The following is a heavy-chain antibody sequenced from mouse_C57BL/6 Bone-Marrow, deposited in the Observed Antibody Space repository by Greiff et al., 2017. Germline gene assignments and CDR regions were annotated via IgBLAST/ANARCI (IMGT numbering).Heavy chain of an antibody. Sequence: VQLQQSGAELARPGASVKLSCKASGYTFTSYGISWVKQRNGQGLEWIGEIYPRSGNTYYNEKFKGKATLTADKSSSTAYMELRSLTSEDSAVYFCARFYYYGSRILYAMDYWGQGTSVTVSS. CDR1: GYTFTSYG. D-gene: IGHD1-1*01. J-gene: IGHJ4*01. V-gene: IGHV1-81*01. CDR3: ARFYYYGSRILYAMDY. CDR2: IYPRSGNT.